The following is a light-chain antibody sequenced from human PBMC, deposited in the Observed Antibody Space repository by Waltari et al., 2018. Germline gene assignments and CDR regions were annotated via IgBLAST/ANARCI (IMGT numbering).Light chain of an antibody. J-gene: IGLJ2*01. CDR2: PDT. Sequence: SYELTQSPSVSVSPGQSATITCSGDKLGEKYVCWYQQKPGQSPVLVIYPDTKRPSGIPERFFGSNSGNTATLTISGTQTMDEADYYCQAGDGTTVVFGGGTKLTVL. CDR3: QAGDGTTVV. CDR1: KLGEKY. V-gene: IGLV3-1*01.